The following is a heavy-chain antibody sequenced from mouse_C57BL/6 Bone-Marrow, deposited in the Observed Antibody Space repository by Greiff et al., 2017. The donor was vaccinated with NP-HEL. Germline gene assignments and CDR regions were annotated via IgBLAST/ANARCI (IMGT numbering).Heavy chain of an antibody. CDR3: ARHEGDYYGSSLWYFDV. V-gene: IGHV1-62-2*01. CDR1: GYTFTEYT. D-gene: IGHD1-1*01. CDR2: LYPGSGSI. J-gene: IGHJ1*03. Sequence: QVHVKQSGAELVKPGASVKLSCKASGYTFTEYTIHWVKQRSGQGLEWIGWLYPGSGSIKYNEKFKDKATLTADKSSSTVYMELSRLTSEDSAVYFCARHEGDYYGSSLWYFDVWGTGTTVTVSS.